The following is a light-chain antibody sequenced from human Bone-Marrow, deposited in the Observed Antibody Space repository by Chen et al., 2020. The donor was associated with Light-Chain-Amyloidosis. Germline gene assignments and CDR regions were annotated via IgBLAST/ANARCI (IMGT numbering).Light chain of an antibody. V-gene: IGKV1-33*01. CDR3: QQYDNVPFT. J-gene: IGKJ3*01. CDR2: DAS. CDR1: QDIRDY. Sequence: DIQMTQSPPSLSASVGDTVTITCQASQDIRDYLNWYQQKPGQAPKLLIYDASHLETGVTSRFTGSGSGTHFTFTISSLRPEDFATYFCQQYDNVPFTFGSGTKWISN.